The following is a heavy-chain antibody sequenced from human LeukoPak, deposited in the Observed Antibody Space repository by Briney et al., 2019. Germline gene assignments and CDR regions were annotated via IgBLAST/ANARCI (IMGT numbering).Heavy chain of an antibody. Sequence: ASVKVSCKASGHTFGAYYMHWVRQAPGQGLEWMGIINPSGGSTSNAQKFQGRVTMTRDTSTSTVYMELSSLRSEDTAVYYCARGLGSGSWDYYFDYWGQGTLVTVSS. CDR1: GHTFGAYY. CDR2: INPSGGST. J-gene: IGHJ4*02. CDR3: ARGLGSGSWDYYFDY. D-gene: IGHD1-26*01. V-gene: IGHV1-46*01.